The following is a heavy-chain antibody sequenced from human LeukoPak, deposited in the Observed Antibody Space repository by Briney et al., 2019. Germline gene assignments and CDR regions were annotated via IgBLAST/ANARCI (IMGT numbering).Heavy chain of an antibody. D-gene: IGHD6-13*01. J-gene: IGHJ6*02. V-gene: IGHV3-21*01. CDR2: ISSSSSYI. CDR1: GFTFSSYS. Sequence: GGSLRLSCAASGFTFSSYSMNWVRQAPGKGLEWVSSISSSSSYIYYADSVKGRFTISRDNAKNSLYLQMTSLRAEDTPVYYCARDQEQQLADYYYGMDFWGQGTTVTASS. CDR3: ARDQEQQLADYYYGMDF.